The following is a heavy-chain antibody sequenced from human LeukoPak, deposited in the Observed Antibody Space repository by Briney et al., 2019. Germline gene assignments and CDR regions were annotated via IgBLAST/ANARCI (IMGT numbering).Heavy chain of an antibody. CDR1: GFTFDDYA. CDR3: AKDVTGTGAFDI. CDR2: ITWNSGTI. Sequence: GGSLRLSCAASGFTFDDYAMHWVRQGPGKGLEWVSGITWNSGTIGYADSEKGRFTISRDNAKNSLYLQMNSLRAEDTALYYCAKDVTGTGAFDIWGQGTMVTVSS. V-gene: IGHV3-9*01. D-gene: IGHD1-7*01. J-gene: IGHJ3*02.